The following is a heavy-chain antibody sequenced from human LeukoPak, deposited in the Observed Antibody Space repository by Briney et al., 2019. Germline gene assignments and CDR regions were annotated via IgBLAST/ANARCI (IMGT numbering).Heavy chain of an antibody. CDR2: IYYSGST. D-gene: IGHD1-1*01. CDR3: ARGVGYKQTDYYYYGMDV. J-gene: IGHJ6*02. Sequence: NPSETLSLTCTVSGGSVSSGSYYWSWIRQPPGKGLEWIGYIYYSGSTNYNPSLKSRVTISVDTSKNQFSLKLSSVTAADTAVYYCARGVGYKQTDYYYYGMDVWGQGTTVTVSS. CDR1: GGSVSSGSYY. V-gene: IGHV4-61*01.